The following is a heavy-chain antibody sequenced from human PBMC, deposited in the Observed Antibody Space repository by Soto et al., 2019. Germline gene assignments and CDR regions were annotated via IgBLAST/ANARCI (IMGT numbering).Heavy chain of an antibody. J-gene: IGHJ4*02. Sequence: GGSLRLSCAASGFTFSSYIMNWVRQAPGKGLEWVSSISSSGSYIYYADSVKGRFTISRDNAKNSLYLQMNSLRAEDTAVYYCARASYYYDGNGYHGYWGQGT. CDR1: GFTFSSYI. CDR2: ISSSGSYI. D-gene: IGHD3-22*01. CDR3: ARASYYYDGNGYHGY. V-gene: IGHV3-21*01.